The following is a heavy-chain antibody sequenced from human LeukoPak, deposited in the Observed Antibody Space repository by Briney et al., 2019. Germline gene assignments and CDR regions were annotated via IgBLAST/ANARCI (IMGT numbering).Heavy chain of an antibody. V-gene: IGHV3-15*07. D-gene: IGHD3-16*01. Sequence: PGGSLRLSCVASTFTKAWMNWVRQAPGKGLEWVGRVKNRGDGRTTDYAAPVKGRFTISRDDSKRTVYLQMNSLKTKDTAVYFCTTEYFGGFEYWGQGTLVTVSS. CDR1: TFTKAW. CDR3: TTEYFGGFEY. J-gene: IGHJ4*02. CDR2: VKNRGDGRTT.